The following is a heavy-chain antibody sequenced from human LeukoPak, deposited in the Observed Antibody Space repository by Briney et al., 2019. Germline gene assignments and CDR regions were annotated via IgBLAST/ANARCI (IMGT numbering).Heavy chain of an antibody. CDR1: GFTFSSYE. CDR2: ISSSGSTI. J-gene: IGHJ4*02. D-gene: IGHD3-9*01. CDR3: AKDQYYDILTGYLSSY. V-gene: IGHV3-48*03. Sequence: PGGSLRLSCAASGFTFSSYEMNWVRQAPGKGLEWVPYISSSGSTIYYADSVKGRFTISRDNAKNSLYLQMNSLRAGDTAVYYCAKDQYYDILTGYLSSYWGQGTLVTVSS.